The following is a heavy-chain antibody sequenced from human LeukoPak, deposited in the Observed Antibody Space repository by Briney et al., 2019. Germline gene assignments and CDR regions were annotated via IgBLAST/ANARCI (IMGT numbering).Heavy chain of an antibody. CDR2: IKEDGSQK. Sequence: GGSLSLSCAASGFTFSTYWMSWARQAPGKGLEWVANIKEDGSQKYYVDSVKGRFTISRDNVKNLLYLQMNSLRAEDTAVYYCAREEYQLLVDYWGQGTLVTVSS. V-gene: IGHV3-7*01. CDR1: GFTFSTYW. D-gene: IGHD2-2*01. J-gene: IGHJ4*02. CDR3: AREEYQLLVDY.